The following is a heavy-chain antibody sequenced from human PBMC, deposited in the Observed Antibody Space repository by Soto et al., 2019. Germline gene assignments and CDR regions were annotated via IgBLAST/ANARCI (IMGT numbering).Heavy chain of an antibody. D-gene: IGHD1-26*01. CDR2: IKSKTDGGTT. V-gene: IGHV3-15*07. CDR1: GFTFSNAW. CDR3: TTDFFVQFPYSGSFDY. Sequence: EVQLVESGGGLVKPGGSLRLSCAASGFTFSNAWMNWFRQAPGKGLEWVGRIKSKTDGGTTDYAAPVKGRLIISRDDSKNMLYLQMNRLKTEDTAVYYCTTDFFVQFPYSGSFDYWGQGTLVTVSS. J-gene: IGHJ4*02.